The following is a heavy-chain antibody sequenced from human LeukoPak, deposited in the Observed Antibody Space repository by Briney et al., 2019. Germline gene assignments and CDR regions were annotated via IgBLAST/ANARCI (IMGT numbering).Heavy chain of an antibody. Sequence: GRSLRLSCAASGFTFSGYGMHWVRQAPDKGLAWVAVIWYDGNNKYYADSVKDRFTISRDNSKNTLYLQMNSLRVEDTAVYYCAKDWGYTTMVSYYFDYWGQGALVTVSS. CDR1: GFTFSGYG. D-gene: IGHD5-18*01. V-gene: IGHV3-33*06. CDR3: AKDWGYTTMVSYYFDY. CDR2: IWYDGNNK. J-gene: IGHJ4*02.